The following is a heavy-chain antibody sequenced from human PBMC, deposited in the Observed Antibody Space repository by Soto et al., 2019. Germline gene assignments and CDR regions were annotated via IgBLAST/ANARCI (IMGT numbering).Heavy chain of an antibody. V-gene: IGHV3-30-3*01. CDR3: ARDRGGACSGGSSYSF. CDR2: ISYDGSNK. Sequence: QVQLVESGRGVVQPGRSLRLSCAASGFRFSLYAMHWVRQAPGKGLEWVSVISYDGSNKYYTDSVKGRFTISRDNSKNTVYLPMNSLRAADTAAYYCARDRGGACSGGSSYSFWGQGTLVTVSS. CDR1: GFRFSLYA. J-gene: IGHJ4*02. D-gene: IGHD2-15*01.